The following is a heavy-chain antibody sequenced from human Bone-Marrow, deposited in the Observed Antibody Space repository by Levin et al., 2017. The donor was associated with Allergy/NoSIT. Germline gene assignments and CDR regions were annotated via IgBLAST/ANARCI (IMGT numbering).Heavy chain of an antibody. Sequence: GEELKISCKVSGYIFANYWIGWVRQMPGKGLEWRGRREGGEGERRERGGGTGHVTISADKSIRSASLQWNSLKASDTAMYYCARQEARNYYDSSGYYYGFGAFDIWGQGTMVTVSS. D-gene: IGHD3-22*01. CDR2: REGGEGER. CDR1: GYIFANYW. CDR3: ARQEARNYYDSSGYYYGFGAFDI. J-gene: IGHJ3*02. V-gene: IGHV5-51*01.